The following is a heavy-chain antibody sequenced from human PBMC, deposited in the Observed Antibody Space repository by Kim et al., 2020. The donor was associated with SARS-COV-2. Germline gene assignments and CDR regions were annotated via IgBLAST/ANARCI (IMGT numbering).Heavy chain of an antibody. CDR2: ISWNSGSI. CDR3: AKEEIHSSRQIDY. CDR1: GFTFGDYA. D-gene: IGHD6-13*01. Sequence: GGSLRLSCAASGFTFGDYAMHWVRQAPGKGLEWVSGISWNSGSIGYADSVKGRFTISRDNAKNSLYLQMNSLRAEDTALYYCAKEEIHSSRQIDYWGQGTLVTVSS. V-gene: IGHV3-9*01. J-gene: IGHJ4*02.